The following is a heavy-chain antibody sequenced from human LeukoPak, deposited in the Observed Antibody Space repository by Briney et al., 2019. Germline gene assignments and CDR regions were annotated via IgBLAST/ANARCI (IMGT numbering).Heavy chain of an antibody. D-gene: IGHD6-13*01. CDR2: ISSSSSTI. J-gene: IGHJ4*02. V-gene: IGHV3-11*04. CDR3: ARDEITAAVPYYFDY. Sequence: GGSLRLSCAASGFTFSDYYMSWIRQAPGKGLEWVSYISSSSSTIYYADSVKGRFTISRDNAKNSLYLQMNSLRDEDTAVYYCARDEITAAVPYYFDYWGQGTLVTVSS. CDR1: GFTFSDYY.